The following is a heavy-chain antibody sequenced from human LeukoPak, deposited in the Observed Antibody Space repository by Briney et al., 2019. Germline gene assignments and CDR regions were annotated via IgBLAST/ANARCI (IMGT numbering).Heavy chain of an antibody. V-gene: IGHV3-21*01. D-gene: IGHD2-2*01. CDR3: ARGAAALGYFDY. CDR1: GFTFSSYS. J-gene: IGHJ4*02. Sequence: PGGSLRLSCAASGFTFSSYSLNWVRQAPGKGLEWVSSISSSSSYIYYADSVKDRFTISRDNAKNSLYLQMNSLRAEDTAVYYCARGAAALGYFDYWGQGTLVTVSS. CDR2: ISSSSSYI.